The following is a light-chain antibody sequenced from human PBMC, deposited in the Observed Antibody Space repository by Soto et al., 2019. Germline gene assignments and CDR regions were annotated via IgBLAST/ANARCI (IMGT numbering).Light chain of an antibody. V-gene: IGKV3-20*01. CDR2: GAS. Sequence: EIVLMQSPGTLSLSPGERATLSCRASQSINSRYLAWYQQKPGQAPRLLIYGASSRATGIPDRFSGSGSGTDFTLTISRLEPEDFAVYYCQQFGSSPGFTFGPGTIVDIK. CDR3: QQFGSSPGFT. CDR1: QSINSRY. J-gene: IGKJ3*01.